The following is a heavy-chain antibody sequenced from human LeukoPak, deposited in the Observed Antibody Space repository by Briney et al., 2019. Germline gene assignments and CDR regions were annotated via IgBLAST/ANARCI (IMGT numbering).Heavy chain of an antibody. Sequence: PGGSLRLSCAASGFTFSRSSMSWVRQAPGKGLEWVASIKEDGSEMYYVDSVKGRFTISRDNTKNSLYLQMNSLRAEDTAVYYCARGRRWNDYWGQATLVTVSS. CDR2: IKEDGSEM. CDR1: GFTFSRSS. D-gene: IGHD4-23*01. J-gene: IGHJ4*02. CDR3: ARGRRWNDY. V-gene: IGHV3-7*01.